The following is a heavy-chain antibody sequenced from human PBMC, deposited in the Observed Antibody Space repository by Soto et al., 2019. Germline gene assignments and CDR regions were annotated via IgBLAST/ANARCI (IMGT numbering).Heavy chain of an antibody. J-gene: IGHJ4*02. CDR2: IYTDGGT. CDR1: GFTVSSNA. D-gene: IGHD3-16*01. CDR3: ARDNSMLGAPFHY. Sequence: EVELVETGGGLIQPGGSLRLSCAASGFTVSSNAMSWVRQAPGKGLEWVSLIYTDGGTYYGDSVKGRFTISRDTSKNTLSLQMPSLRADDTAVYYCARDNSMLGAPFHYWGQGTLVTVSS. V-gene: IGHV3-53*02.